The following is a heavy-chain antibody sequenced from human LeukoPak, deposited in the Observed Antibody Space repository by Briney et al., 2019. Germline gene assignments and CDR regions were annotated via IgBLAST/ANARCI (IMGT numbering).Heavy chain of an antibody. J-gene: IGHJ4*02. CDR3: ARDPFSGYGRFDY. CDR1: GGSFSGYY. D-gene: IGHD5-12*01. Sequence: PSETLSLTCAVYGGSFSGYYWSWIRQPPGKGLEWIGEINHSGSTNYNPSLKSRVTISVDTSKNQFSLKLNSVTAADTAVYYCARDPFSGYGRFDYWGQGTPVTVSS. V-gene: IGHV4-34*01. CDR2: INHSGST.